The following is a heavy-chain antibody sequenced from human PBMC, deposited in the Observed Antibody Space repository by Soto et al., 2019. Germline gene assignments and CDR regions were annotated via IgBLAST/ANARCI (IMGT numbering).Heavy chain of an antibody. CDR2: ISTRSNSI. CDR3: ARAKYSGRYSPFDS. CDR1: GFTFSSSG. D-gene: IGHD1-26*01. Sequence: PGGSLRLSCAASGFTFSSSGMNWVRQAPGKGLEWVSYISTRSNSIYYGDSVKGRFTISRDNSKNSLFLQMNSLRDEDTAVYFCARAKYSGRYSPFDSWGQGTLVTVSS. V-gene: IGHV3-48*02. J-gene: IGHJ4*02.